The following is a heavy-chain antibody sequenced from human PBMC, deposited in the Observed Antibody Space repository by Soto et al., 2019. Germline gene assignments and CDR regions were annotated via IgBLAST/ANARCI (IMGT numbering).Heavy chain of an antibody. CDR1: GASVSTGVYY. V-gene: IGHV4-31*03. D-gene: IGHD3-10*02. CDR2: IDNTGSA. CDR3: AGAVSDFDVRRYRTSYFDQ. J-gene: IGHJ4*02. Sequence: SETLSLTCTVSGASVSTGVYYWTWIRQHPGKGLEWIGYIDNTGSAYYNPSLTGRVDISVDTSKNQFSLNLQSLTAADTAFYYCAGAVSDFDVRRYRTSYFDQWGQGIQVTVYS.